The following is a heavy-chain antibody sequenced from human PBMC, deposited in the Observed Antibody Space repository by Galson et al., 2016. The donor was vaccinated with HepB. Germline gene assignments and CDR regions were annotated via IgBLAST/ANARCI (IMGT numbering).Heavy chain of an antibody. D-gene: IGHD4-17*01. V-gene: IGHV3-23*01. CDR3: AKGGGGDHGS. CDR2: ITEDIGVAS. J-gene: IGHJ4*02. CDR1: GFTFSSSA. Sequence: SLRLSCAASGFTFSSSAMCWVRQAPGKGLEWVSFITEDIGVASYARYADSVKGRFTISRDNSKNTLFLQMDSLRADDTAIYYCAKGGGGDHGSWGQGTLVTVSS.